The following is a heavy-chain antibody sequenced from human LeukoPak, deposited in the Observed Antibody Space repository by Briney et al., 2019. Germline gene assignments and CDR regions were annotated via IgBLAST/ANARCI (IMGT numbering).Heavy chain of an antibody. CDR2: ISSSGSTI. D-gene: IGHD5-24*01. CDR3: ARVEMATIGVDY. CDR1: GFTFSSYE. J-gene: IGHJ4*02. Sequence: GGTLRLSCAASGFTFSSYEMDWVRQAPGKGLEWVSYISSSGSTIYYADSVKGRFTISRDNAKNSLYLQMNSLRAEDTAVYYCARVEMATIGVDYWGQGTLVTVSS. V-gene: IGHV3-48*03.